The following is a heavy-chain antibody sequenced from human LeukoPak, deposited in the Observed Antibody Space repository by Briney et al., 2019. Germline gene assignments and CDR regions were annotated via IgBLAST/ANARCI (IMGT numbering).Heavy chain of an antibody. D-gene: IGHD3-10*01. V-gene: IGHV3-48*01. CDR1: GFTFSTYN. CDR2: ITTTSTTK. CDR3: VMWDSLGWGVDC. J-gene: IGHJ4*02. Sequence: GGSLRLSCAASGFTFSTYNMNWVRQAPGKGLEWVSYITTTSTTKLYADSVSGRFTIYKDNGKNSLYLQMNSLRAEDTAVYYCVMWDSLGWGVDCWGQGTLVTVSS.